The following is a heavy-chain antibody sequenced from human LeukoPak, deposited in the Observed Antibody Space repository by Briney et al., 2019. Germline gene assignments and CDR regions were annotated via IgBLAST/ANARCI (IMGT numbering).Heavy chain of an antibody. D-gene: IGHD3-22*01. CDR1: GFTVSSNY. Sequence: GGSLRLSXAASGFTVSSNYMSWVRQAPGKGLEWVSVIYSGGSTYYADSVKGRFTISRDNSKNTLYLQMNSLRAEDTAVYYCARRISYYYDSSGYYKAHDAFDIWGQGTMVTVSS. CDR2: IYSGGST. V-gene: IGHV3-53*01. J-gene: IGHJ3*02. CDR3: ARRISYYYDSSGYYKAHDAFDI.